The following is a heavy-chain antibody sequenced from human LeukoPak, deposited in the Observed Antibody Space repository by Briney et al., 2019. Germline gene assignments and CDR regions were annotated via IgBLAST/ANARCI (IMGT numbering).Heavy chain of an antibody. V-gene: IGHV3-23*01. CDR2: ISGSGGST. CDR3: AKDRFFAY. J-gene: IGHJ4*02. Sequence: RSGGSLRLSCAASGFTFSDYAMSWVRQAPGKGLECVSVISGSGGSTYYADSVKGRFTISRDNSKNTLYLQLNSLRAEDTAVYYCAKDRFFAYWGPGTLVTVSS. CDR1: GFTFSDYA.